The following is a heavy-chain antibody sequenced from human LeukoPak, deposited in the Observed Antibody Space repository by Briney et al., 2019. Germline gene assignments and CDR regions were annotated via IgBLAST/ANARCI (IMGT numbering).Heavy chain of an antibody. Sequence: ASVKVSCKASGYTFTGYYMHWVRQAPGQGLEWMGWINPNSGGTNYAQKFQGRVTMTRDTSISTAYMELSRLRSDDTAVYYCARELGQWLAAKFLRYWGQGTLVTVSS. V-gene: IGHV1-2*02. CDR2: INPNSGGT. D-gene: IGHD6-19*01. J-gene: IGHJ4*02. CDR3: ARELGQWLAAKFLRY. CDR1: GYTFTGYY.